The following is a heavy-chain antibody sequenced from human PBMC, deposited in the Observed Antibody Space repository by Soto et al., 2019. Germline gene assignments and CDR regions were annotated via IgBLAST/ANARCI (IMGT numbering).Heavy chain of an antibody. V-gene: IGHV1-18*04. CDR3: ATRTQFSGSYFGLDV. Sequence: QVHLVQSGGEVKKPGASVQVSCKASGYTFIMYGIIWVRQAPGQGPEWMGWINPYNGNSYYAQKFQGRVTMTTDTSTSTAYMELRSLRSDDTAVYYCATRTQFSGSYFGLDVWGQGTTVTASS. CDR1: GYTFIMYG. D-gene: IGHD1-26*01. CDR2: INPYNGNS. J-gene: IGHJ6*02.